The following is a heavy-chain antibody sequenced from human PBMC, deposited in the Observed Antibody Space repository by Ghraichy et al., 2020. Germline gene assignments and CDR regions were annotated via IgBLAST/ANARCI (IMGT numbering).Heavy chain of an antibody. J-gene: IGHJ6*02. CDR3: ARYFQYSSSVYYHAMDV. CDR2: IYYTGST. V-gene: IGHV4-59*08. CDR1: GGSITSYY. Sequence: SETLSLTCTVSGGSITSYYWSWIRQPPGKGLEWIGYIYYTGSTNYNPSLKSRVTISVDTSKNQFSLKLTSVTAADTAVYYCARYFQYSSSVYYHAMDVWDHGTTVTVSS. D-gene: IGHD6-6*01.